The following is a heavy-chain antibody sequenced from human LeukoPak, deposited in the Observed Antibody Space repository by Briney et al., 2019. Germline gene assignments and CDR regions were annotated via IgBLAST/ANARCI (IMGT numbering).Heavy chain of an antibody. Sequence: PSQTLSLTCTVSGGSISSGGYYWNWIRQHPGKGLEWIGYIYYSGSTHYNPSLKSRVTISVDTSKNQFSLKVSSVTAADTAIYYCARYISSWYWFDPWGQGTLVTVSS. V-gene: IGHV4-31*03. CDR1: GGSISSGGYY. CDR2: IYYSGST. J-gene: IGHJ5*02. CDR3: ARYISSWYWFDP. D-gene: IGHD6-13*01.